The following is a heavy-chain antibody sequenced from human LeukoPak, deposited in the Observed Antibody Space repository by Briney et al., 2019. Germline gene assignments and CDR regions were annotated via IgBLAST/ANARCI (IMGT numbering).Heavy chain of an antibody. V-gene: IGHV3-9*03. D-gene: IGHD6-13*01. CDR1: GFTFDDYA. CDR3: ANATSQSSTWYGFDY. Sequence: PGGSLRLSCAASGFTFDDYAMHWVRQAPGKGLEWVSGISWNSGSIGYADSVKGRFTISRDNAKNSPYVQVNSLRAEDMALYYCANATSQSSTWYGFDYWGQGPLAPVSS. CDR2: ISWNSGSI. J-gene: IGHJ4*02.